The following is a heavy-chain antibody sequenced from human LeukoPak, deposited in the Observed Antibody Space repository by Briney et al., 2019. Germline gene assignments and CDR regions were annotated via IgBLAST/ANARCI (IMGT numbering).Heavy chain of an antibody. V-gene: IGHV3-74*01. CDR2: IKTDGSST. CDR1: GFTFSSYW. D-gene: IGHD5/OR15-5a*01. Sequence: GGSLRLTCAASGFTFSSYWMHWVRQAPGKGLVWVSRIKTDGSSTDYADSVKGRFTISRDNAKNTMYLQMNSLRAEDTAVYYCARGVSGTGPDIWGLGTMVTVSS. J-gene: IGHJ3*02. CDR3: ARGVSGTGPDI.